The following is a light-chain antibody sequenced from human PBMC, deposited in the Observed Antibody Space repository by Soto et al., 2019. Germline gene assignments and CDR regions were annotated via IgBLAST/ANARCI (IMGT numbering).Light chain of an antibody. V-gene: IGKV3-20*01. Sequence: EVVLTQSPVTLSLSPGERATLSCRASQRIANNFLAWFQQKPGQPPTLLIYGASTRASGIPGRFSGSSSGTDILPIISLLEPGDSAEYYYQQYGRSPFTFGQGTRLQIK. J-gene: IGKJ2*01. CDR2: GAS. CDR1: QRIANNF. CDR3: QQYGRSPFT.